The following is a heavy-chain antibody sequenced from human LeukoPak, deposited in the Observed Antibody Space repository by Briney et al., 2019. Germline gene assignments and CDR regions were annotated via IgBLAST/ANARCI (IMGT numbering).Heavy chain of an antibody. J-gene: IGHJ5*02. D-gene: IGHD1-1*01. Sequence: PGGSLRLSCAASGFTVSSNYMSWVRQAPGKGLEWVSVIYSGGTTFYADSVKGRFTISRDNAKNSLYLQMNSLRAEDTAVYYCARGSGTTGTVYRNWFDPWGQGTLVTVSS. CDR3: ARGSGTTGTVYRNWFDP. CDR2: IYSGGTT. CDR1: GFTVSSNY. V-gene: IGHV3-66*01.